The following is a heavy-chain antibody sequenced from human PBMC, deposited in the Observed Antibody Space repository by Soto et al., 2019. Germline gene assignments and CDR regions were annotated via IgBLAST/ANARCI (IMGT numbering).Heavy chain of an antibody. CDR1: GGSISSGGYY. V-gene: IGHV4-31*03. Sequence: ASETLSLTCTVSGGSISSGGYYWSWIRQHPGKGLEWIGYIYYSGSTYYNPSLKSRVTISVDTSKNQFSLKPSSVTAADTAVYYCARGVTMVRGVIHTPYFDYWGQGTLVTVSS. CDR3: ARGVTMVRGVIHTPYFDY. CDR2: IYYSGST. J-gene: IGHJ4*02. D-gene: IGHD3-10*01.